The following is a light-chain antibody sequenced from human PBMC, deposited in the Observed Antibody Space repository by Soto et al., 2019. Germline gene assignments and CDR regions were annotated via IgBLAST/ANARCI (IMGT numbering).Light chain of an antibody. Sequence: EIVMTQSPATLSVSPGERATLSCRASQSVNNNLAWYQQKPGQAPRLLIYDASTRATGIPARFSGSGSGTEFTLTITSLQSEDFAVYYCQQYNDWPPMYTFGQGTQLAIK. CDR1: QSVNNN. V-gene: IGKV3-15*01. CDR2: DAS. CDR3: QQYNDWPPMYT. J-gene: IGKJ2*01.